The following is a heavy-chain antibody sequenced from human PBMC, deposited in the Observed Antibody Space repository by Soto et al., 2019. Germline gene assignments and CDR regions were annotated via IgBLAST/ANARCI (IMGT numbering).Heavy chain of an antibody. CDR2: INHSGNI. CDR3: ARGNGMILAVQGDAPDKYYLDS. CDR1: GGSFSGYQ. Sequence: QVQLQQWGAGLLKPSETLSLTCAVYGGSFSGYQWTWIRQPPGKGLEWIGEINHSGNINYNPSLKSRVTISVDTSKIQFSLKLRSVTAADTAIYYCARGNGMILAVQGDAPDKYYLDSWSQGTLVTVSS. J-gene: IGHJ4*02. V-gene: IGHV4-34*02. D-gene: IGHD3-22*01.